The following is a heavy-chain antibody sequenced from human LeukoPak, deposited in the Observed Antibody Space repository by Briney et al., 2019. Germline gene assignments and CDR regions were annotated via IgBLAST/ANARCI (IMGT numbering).Heavy chain of an antibody. CDR3: ARGNIVGASLFDY. CDR2: ISSSGSTI. CDR1: GFTFRSYS. J-gene: IGHJ4*02. Sequence: GGSLRLSCAASGFTFRSYSMNWVRQAPGKGLEWVSYISSSGSTIYYADSVKDRFTISRDNAKNSLYLQMNSLRADDTAVYYCARGNIVGASLFDYWGQGNLVTVSS. D-gene: IGHD1-26*01. V-gene: IGHV3-48*01.